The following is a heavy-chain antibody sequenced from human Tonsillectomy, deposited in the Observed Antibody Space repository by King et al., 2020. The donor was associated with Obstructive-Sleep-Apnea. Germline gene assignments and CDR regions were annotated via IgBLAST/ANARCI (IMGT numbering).Heavy chain of an antibody. V-gene: IGHV4-31*03. J-gene: IGHJ6*02. D-gene: IGHD3-16*02. CDR1: GGSINSGGYY. Sequence: VQLQESGPGLVKPSQTLSLTCTVSGGSINSGGYYWTWIRQHPGKGLEWIGNIYYSGSTSYNPSLKSRDTISVDTSKNQFSLKLNSVTAADTAVYYCAREADYDYVWGTFRLTDYYYHMDVWGQGTTVTVSS. CDR3: AREADYDYVWGTFRLTDYYYHMDV. CDR2: IYYSGST.